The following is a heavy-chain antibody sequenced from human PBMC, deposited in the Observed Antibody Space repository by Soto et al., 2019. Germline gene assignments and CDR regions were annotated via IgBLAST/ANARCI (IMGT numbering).Heavy chain of an antibody. CDR1: GGSISSYY. J-gene: IGHJ6*03. D-gene: IGHD4-4*01. V-gene: IGHV4-59*01. CDR3: ARVSGNYVPFYYYYYLDV. Sequence: SETLSLTCTVSGGSISSYYWSWIRQPPGKGLEWIGYIYCSGSTNYNPSLKSRVTISVDTSKNQFSLKLSSVTAADTAVYYCARVSGNYVPFYYYYYLDVWGKGTTVTVSS. CDR2: IYCSGST.